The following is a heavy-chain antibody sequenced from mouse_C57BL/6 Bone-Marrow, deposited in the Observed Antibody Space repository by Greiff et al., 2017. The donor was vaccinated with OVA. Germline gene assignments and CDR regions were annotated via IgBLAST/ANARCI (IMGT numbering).Heavy chain of an antibody. CDR3: ARPAPDYGNPYWYFDV. CDR1: DSEVFPIAY. Sequence: QVQLKQSGSELRSPGSSVKLSCKDFDSEVFPIAYMSWVRQKPGHGFEWIGGILPSIGRTIYGEKFEDKATLDADTLSNTAYLELNSLTSEDSAIYYCARPAPDYGNPYWYFDVWGTGTTVTVSS. J-gene: IGHJ1*03. V-gene: IGHV15-2*01. CDR2: ILPSIGRT. D-gene: IGHD2-1*01.